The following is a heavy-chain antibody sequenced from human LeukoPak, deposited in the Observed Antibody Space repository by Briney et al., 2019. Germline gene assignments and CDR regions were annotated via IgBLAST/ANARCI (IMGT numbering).Heavy chain of an antibody. CDR1: GFTFSTYA. CDR3: ARAPSEIGGYYPEYFRH. J-gene: IGHJ1*01. Sequence: GGSLRLSCAASGFTFSTYAMHWVRQAPGKGLVWVSRIKSDGSTNYADSVKGRFTISRDNAKNTVSLQMNSLRPEDTGVYYCARAPSEIGGYYPEYFRHWGLGTLVTVSS. CDR2: IKSDGST. V-gene: IGHV3-74*01. D-gene: IGHD3-22*01.